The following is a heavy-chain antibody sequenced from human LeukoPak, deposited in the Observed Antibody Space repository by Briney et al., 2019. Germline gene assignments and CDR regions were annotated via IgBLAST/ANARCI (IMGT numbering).Heavy chain of an antibody. CDR3: ARDGWNYYDSSGYPIDY. J-gene: IGHJ4*02. CDR1: GYTFTSYA. Sequence: ASVKVPCKASGYTFTSYAMHWVRQAPGQRLEWMGWINAGNGNTKYSQKFQGRVTITRDTSASTAYMELSSLRSEDTAVYYCARDGWNYYDSSGYPIDYWGQGTLVTVSS. V-gene: IGHV1-3*01. D-gene: IGHD3-22*01. CDR2: INAGNGNT.